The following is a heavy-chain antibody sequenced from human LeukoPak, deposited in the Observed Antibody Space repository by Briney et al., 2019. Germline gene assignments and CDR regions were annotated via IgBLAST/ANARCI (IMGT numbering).Heavy chain of an antibody. Sequence: SETLSLTCAVYGGSFSGYYWSWIRQPPGKGLEWIGEINHSGSTNYNPSLKSRVTISVDTSKNQFSLKLSSVTAADTAVYYCARGGPRISRYRPIDYWGQETLVTVSS. CDR2: INHSGST. D-gene: IGHD3-16*02. CDR3: ARGGPRISRYRPIDY. CDR1: GGSFSGYY. J-gene: IGHJ4*02. V-gene: IGHV4-34*01.